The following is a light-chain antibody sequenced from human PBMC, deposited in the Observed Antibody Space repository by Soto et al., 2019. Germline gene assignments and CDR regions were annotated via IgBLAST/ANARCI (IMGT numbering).Light chain of an antibody. Sequence: EFVLTQSPGTLSLSPGERATLSCRASQTVRNNYLAWYQQKPGQAPRLLIYDASSRATGIPDRFSGGGSGTDFTLTISRLEPEDFAVYHCQQYGSPVQFGQVSKV. CDR3: QQYGSPVQ. CDR2: DAS. CDR1: QTVRNNY. J-gene: IGKJ1*01. V-gene: IGKV3-20*01.